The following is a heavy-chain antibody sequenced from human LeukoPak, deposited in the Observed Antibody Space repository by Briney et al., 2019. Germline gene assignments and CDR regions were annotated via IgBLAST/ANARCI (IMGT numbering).Heavy chain of an antibody. D-gene: IGHD4-11*01. Sequence: ASVKVSCKASGYTFTSYGISWVRQAPGQGLEWMGWISAYNGNTSYAQKLQGRVTMTTDTSTSTAYMELRSLRSDDTAVYHCARLQSHYYYYYMDVWGKGTTVTVSS. CDR1: GYTFTSYG. CDR3: ARLQSHYYYYYMDV. CDR2: ISAYNGNT. J-gene: IGHJ6*03. V-gene: IGHV1-18*01.